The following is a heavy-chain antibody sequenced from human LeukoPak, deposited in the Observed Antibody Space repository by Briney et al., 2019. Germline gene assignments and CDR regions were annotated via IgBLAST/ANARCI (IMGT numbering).Heavy chain of an antibody. CDR1: GGSISISSSY. CDR3: ARHLAVVTAIAY. D-gene: IGHD2-21*02. V-gene: IGHV4-39*01. CDR2: IYYSGST. Sequence: SETLSLTCTVSGGSISISSSYCAWIRQPPGKGLEWIGSIYYSGSTYYNPSLKSRVTISVETSKNQFSLKMSSVTAADTAVYYWARHLAVVTAIAYWGQGALVTVSS. J-gene: IGHJ4*02.